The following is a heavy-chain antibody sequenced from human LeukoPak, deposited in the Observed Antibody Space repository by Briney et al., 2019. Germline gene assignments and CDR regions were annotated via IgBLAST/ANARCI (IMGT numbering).Heavy chain of an antibody. CDR3: ARDGLYFDY. Sequence: GGSLRLSCAASGFTFRSYSMNWVRQAPGKGLEWVSYITSGSSTIYYADSVKGRFTISRDNAKNSLYLQMNSLRADDTAVYYCARDGLYFDYCGQGTLVTVSS. CDR1: GFTFRSYS. J-gene: IGHJ4*02. CDR2: ITSGSSTI. V-gene: IGHV3-48*01.